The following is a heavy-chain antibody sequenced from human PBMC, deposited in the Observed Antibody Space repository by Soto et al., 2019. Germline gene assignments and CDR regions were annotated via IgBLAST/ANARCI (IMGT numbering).Heavy chain of an antibody. J-gene: IGHJ3*02. V-gene: IGHV1-46*01. CDR3: ARDRDHDHADYGGAFDI. CDR1: GYVFTSYY. CDR2: LSPSGSTT. Sequence: ASVKVSCKPSGYVFTSYYLHWVRQAPGQGLEWMGTLSPSGSTTSYAQKFQGRVTMTSDTSTSTVYMELSSLTSEDTAVYYCARDRDHDHADYGGAFDIWGRGTKVTVSS. D-gene: IGHD4-17*01.